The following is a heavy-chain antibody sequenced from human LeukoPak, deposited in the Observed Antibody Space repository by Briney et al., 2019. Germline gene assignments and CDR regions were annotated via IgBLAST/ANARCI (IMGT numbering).Heavy chain of an antibody. CDR3: ARGGYCSSTSCLTARREYYYYMDV. CDR1: GFTFSSYA. V-gene: IGHV3-23*01. Sequence: GGSLRLSCAASGFTFSSYAMSWVRQAPGKGLEWVSAISGSGGSTYYADSVKGRFTISRDNSKNTLYLQMNSLRAEDTAVYYCARGGYCSSTSCLTARREYYYYMDVWGKGTTVTVSS. J-gene: IGHJ6*03. D-gene: IGHD2-2*01. CDR2: ISGSGGST.